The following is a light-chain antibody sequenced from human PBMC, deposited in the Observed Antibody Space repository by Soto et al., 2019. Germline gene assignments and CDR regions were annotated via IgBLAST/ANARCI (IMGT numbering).Light chain of an antibody. CDR1: QSVSNNY. V-gene: IGKV3-20*01. Sequence: EIVLTQSPGTLSLSPGERATLSCRASQSVSNNYLAWYQQKPGQAPRLLIYGASTRATGIPARFSGSGSETDFTLTIARLEPEDFAVYYCQQYGSSPRTFGQGTRLEIK. J-gene: IGKJ5*01. CDR2: GAS. CDR3: QQYGSSPRT.